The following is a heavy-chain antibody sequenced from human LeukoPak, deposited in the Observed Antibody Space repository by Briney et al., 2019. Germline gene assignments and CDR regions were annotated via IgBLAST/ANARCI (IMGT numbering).Heavy chain of an antibody. D-gene: IGHD6-13*01. CDR1: GFTFSSYA. CDR3: AYRKLYSSSWMGAFDI. V-gene: IGHV3-23*01. CDR2: ISGSGGST. J-gene: IGHJ3*02. Sequence: GGSLRLSCAASGFTFSSYAMSWVRQAPGKGLEWVSAISGSGGSTYYADSVKGRFTISRDNSKNTLYLQMNSLRAEDTAVYYCAYRKLYSSSWMGAFDIWGEGTMVTVSS.